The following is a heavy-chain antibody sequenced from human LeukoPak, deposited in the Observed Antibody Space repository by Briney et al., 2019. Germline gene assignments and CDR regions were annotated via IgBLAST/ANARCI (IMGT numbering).Heavy chain of an antibody. V-gene: IGHV3-21*04. D-gene: IGHD3-10*01. CDR2: ISSSSSYI. CDR3: AKAIQSYYGSGSYYSDYYYYYYMDV. Sequence: PGGSLRLSCAASGFTFSSYSMNWVRQAPGKGLEWVSSISSSSSYIYYADSVKGRFTISRDNSKNTLYLQMNSLRAEDTAVYYCAKAIQSYYGSGSYYSDYYYYYYMDVWGKGTTVTVSS. J-gene: IGHJ6*03. CDR1: GFTFSSYS.